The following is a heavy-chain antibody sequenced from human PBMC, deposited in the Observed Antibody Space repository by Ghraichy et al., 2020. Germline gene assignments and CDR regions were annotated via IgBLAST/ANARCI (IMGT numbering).Heavy chain of an antibody. CDR3: AHGGITGTKVKIPPFDY. D-gene: IGHD1-7*01. J-gene: IGHJ4*02. CDR1: GFSLSTSGVG. Sequence: SGPTLVKPTQTLTLTCTFSGFSLSTSGVGVGWIRQPPGKALEWLALIYWNDDKRYSPSLKSRLTITKDTSKNQVVLTMTNMDSVDTATYYCAHGGITGTKVKIPPFDYWGQGTLVTVSS. CDR2: IYWNDDK. V-gene: IGHV2-5*01.